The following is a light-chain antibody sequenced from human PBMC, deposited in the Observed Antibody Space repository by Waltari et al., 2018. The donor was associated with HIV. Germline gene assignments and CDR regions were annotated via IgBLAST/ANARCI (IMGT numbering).Light chain of an antibody. CDR1: QTMNNF. CDR2: VAS. Sequence: DIQMTQSPSSVSASVGDTVTISCRASQTMNNFVNWFQQKPGEAPKLFIYVASTLQSGVPSRFSGSGSGTDFTLTISSLQPEDFATYYCQQSFRSPLTFGRGTQVEIK. CDR3: QQSFRSPLT. J-gene: IGKJ4*01. V-gene: IGKV1-39*01.